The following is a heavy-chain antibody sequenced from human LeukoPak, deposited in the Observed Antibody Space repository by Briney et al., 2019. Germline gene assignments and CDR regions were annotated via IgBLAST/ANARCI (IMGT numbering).Heavy chain of an antibody. V-gene: IGHV4-4*07. CDR2: IYSSGRT. J-gene: IGHJ4*02. CDR3: ARTWKTTVTN. CDR1: GGSTITYY. D-gene: IGHD4-17*01. Sequence: PSETLSLSCTVSGGSTITYYWSWIRQPAGKGLEWIGRIYSSGRTNYHPSLESRVTMSVDTSKNQFSLNLTSVTAADTAVYYCARTWKTTVTNWGQGTLVTVSS.